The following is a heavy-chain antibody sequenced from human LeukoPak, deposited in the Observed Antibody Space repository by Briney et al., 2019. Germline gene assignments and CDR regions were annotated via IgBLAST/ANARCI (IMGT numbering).Heavy chain of an antibody. CDR3: NRDRGGRWFGELLGFDN. CDR1: GFSFNDYI. Sequence: GGSLRLSCQASGFSFNDYIMSWVRQAPGKGLEWIAFIRSSHHGATREYAASVKGRFIISRDDSKNIAYLQMDSLQTEDTGVYFCNRDRGGRWFGELLGFDNWGQGTLLTVSS. D-gene: IGHD3-10*01. J-gene: IGHJ4*02. CDR2: IRSSHHGATR. V-gene: IGHV3-49*04.